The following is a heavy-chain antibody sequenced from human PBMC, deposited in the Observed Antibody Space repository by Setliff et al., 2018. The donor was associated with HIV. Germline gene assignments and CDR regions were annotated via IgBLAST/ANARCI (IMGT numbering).Heavy chain of an antibody. Sequence: SVKVSCKASGGTFSSYAVSWVRQAPGQGLEWMGGIIPIFGTANYAQKFQGRVTITADESTSTAYMELSSLRSEDTAVYYCARDTPHIVVVTAPEPGDDAFDIWGQGTMVTVSS. CDR1: GGTFSSYA. V-gene: IGHV1-69*13. CDR2: IIPIFGTA. CDR3: ARDTPHIVVVTAPEPGDDAFDI. D-gene: IGHD2-21*02. J-gene: IGHJ3*02.